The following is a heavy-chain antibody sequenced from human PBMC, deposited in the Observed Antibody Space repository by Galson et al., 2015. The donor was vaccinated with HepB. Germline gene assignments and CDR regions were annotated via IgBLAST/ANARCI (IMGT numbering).Heavy chain of an antibody. CDR3: AKDRGFNYYDYGMDV. J-gene: IGHJ6*02. CDR1: GFSFTNYV. Sequence: SLRLSCAASGFSFTNYVMSWVRQAPGKGLEWVSAISGSGGGTYYADSVKGRFTISRDNSINTLYVQMNSLRAEDTAVYYCAKDRGFNYYDYGMDVWGQGTTVTVSS. V-gene: IGHV3-23*01. D-gene: IGHD3-10*01. CDR2: ISGSGGGT.